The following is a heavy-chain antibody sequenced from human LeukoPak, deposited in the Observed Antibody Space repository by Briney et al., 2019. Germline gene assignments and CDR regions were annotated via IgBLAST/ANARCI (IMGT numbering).Heavy chain of an antibody. D-gene: IGHD2-8*02. CDR1: GGSFSGYY. CDR2: INHSGST. Sequence: SETLSLTCAVYGGSFSGYYWSWIRQPPGKGLEWIGEINHSGSTHYNPSLKSRVTISMDASKNQFSLKLKSVTAADTALYYCARNCTADNDVSRSRDKWFDPWGHGTLVTVSS. J-gene: IGHJ5*02. V-gene: IGHV4-34*01. CDR3: ARNCTADNDVSRSRDKWFDP.